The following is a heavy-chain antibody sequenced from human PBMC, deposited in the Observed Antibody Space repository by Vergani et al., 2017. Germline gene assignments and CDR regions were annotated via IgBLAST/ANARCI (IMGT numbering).Heavy chain of an antibody. Sequence: EVQLVESGGGLVKPGGSLRLSCAASGFTFSSYSMNWVRQAPGKGLEWVSSISSSSSYIYYADSVKGRFTISRDNAKNSLYLQMNSLRAEDTAVYYCAREEGIAARAGLQSPATRVIAVAGTPDYWGQGTLVTVSS. V-gene: IGHV3-21*01. CDR2: ISSSSSYI. J-gene: IGHJ4*02. CDR1: GFTFSSYS. CDR3: AREEGIAARAGLQSPATRVIAVAGTPDY. D-gene: IGHD6-19*01.